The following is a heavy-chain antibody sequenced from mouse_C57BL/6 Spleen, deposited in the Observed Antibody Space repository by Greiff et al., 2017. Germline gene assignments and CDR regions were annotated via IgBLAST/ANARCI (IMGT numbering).Heavy chain of an antibody. J-gene: IGHJ1*03. D-gene: IGHD2-3*01. Sequence: VQLQQPGAELVKPGASVKLSCKASGYTFTSYWMHWVKQRPGQGLEWIGMIHPNSGSTNYNEKFKSKATLTVDKSSSTAYMQLSSLTSEDSAVYYCARDGYPGNWYFDVWGTGTTVTVSS. CDR1: GYTFTSYW. V-gene: IGHV1-64*01. CDR2: IHPNSGST. CDR3: ARDGYPGNWYFDV.